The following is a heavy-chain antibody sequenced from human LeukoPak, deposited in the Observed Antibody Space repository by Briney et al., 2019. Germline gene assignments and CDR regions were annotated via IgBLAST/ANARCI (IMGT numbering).Heavy chain of an antibody. D-gene: IGHD3-10*01. CDR3: AREKVNYYGSGRSWFDP. Sequence: VSLPETLSLTCTVSGGSISSYYWSWIRQPPGKGLEWIGYIYYSGSTNYNPSLKSRVTISVDTSKNQFSLKLGSVTAADTAVYYCAREKVNYYGSGRSWFDPWGQGTLVTVSS. J-gene: IGHJ5*02. CDR1: GGSISSYY. CDR2: IYYSGST. V-gene: IGHV4-59*01.